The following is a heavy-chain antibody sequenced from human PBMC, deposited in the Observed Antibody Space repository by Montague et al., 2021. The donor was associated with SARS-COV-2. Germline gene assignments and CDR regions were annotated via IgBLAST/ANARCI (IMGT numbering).Heavy chain of an antibody. CDR1: SGSIISSDYY. J-gene: IGHJ4*02. CDR3: ARGMIRGVTTPFDY. D-gene: IGHD3-10*01. Sequence: SETLSLTCTVSSGSIISSDYYWGWIRQPPGKELESIVNIYYSGTTYYNPSLQSRVTISVDTSKNHLSLRLSSVAAADTAVYFCARGMIRGVTTPFDYWGQGSQVTVSS. V-gene: IGHV4-39*02. CDR2: IYYSGTT.